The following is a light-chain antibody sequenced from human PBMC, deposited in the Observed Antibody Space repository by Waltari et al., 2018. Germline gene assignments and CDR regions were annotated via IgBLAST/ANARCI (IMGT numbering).Light chain of an antibody. V-gene: IGLV2-14*01. CDR1: SSDVGGYNY. CDR2: EVS. Sequence: QSALTQPASVSGSPGQSITISCTGTSSDVGGYNYVSWFQQHPGKAPKVMIYEVSNRPSGVSNRFSGSKSGNTASLTISGLQAEDEADYYCSSFTSSSTPVEFGGGTKLTVL. J-gene: IGLJ2*01. CDR3: SSFTSSSTPVE.